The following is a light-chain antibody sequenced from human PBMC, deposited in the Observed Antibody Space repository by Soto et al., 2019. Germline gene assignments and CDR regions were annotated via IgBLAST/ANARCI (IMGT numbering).Light chain of an antibody. Sequence: DIQMTQSPSSLSASVGDSVTITCRASQGINNYLAWYQQKPGKVPKLLIYAAFILHSGVPSRFSGSGSGTDFTLTIRSLQPEDVATYYCQKYNSAPRTFGQGTRVEI. CDR1: QGINNY. V-gene: IGKV1-27*01. CDR2: AAF. J-gene: IGKJ1*01. CDR3: QKYNSAPRT.